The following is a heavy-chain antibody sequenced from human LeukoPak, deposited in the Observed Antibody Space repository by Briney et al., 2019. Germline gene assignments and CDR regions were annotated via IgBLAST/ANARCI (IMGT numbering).Heavy chain of an antibody. J-gene: IGHJ4*02. Sequence: GGSLRLSCAASGFTFNSYGMHWVRQAPGKGLEWVSYISNTDETRTYADPVKGRFTIPRDNAKNSLHLEMNSLRAEDTAVYYCAREIVSAVAGNFDYWGQGTLVTVSS. CDR1: GFTFNSYG. CDR2: ISNTDETR. CDR3: AREIVSAVAGNFDY. D-gene: IGHD6-19*01. V-gene: IGHV3-48*04.